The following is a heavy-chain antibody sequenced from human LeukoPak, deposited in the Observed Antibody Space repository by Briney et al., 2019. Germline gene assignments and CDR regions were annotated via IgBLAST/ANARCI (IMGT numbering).Heavy chain of an antibody. V-gene: IGHV3-15*01. Sequence: GGSLRLSCVGSGFTFANAWMNWVRQAPGKGLEWVGRIKSKTDGGRTDYAAPVKGRFTISRRDSNNTVYLQMNSLKTEDTAVYYCTTLGQEHLILVNPFDIWGQGTMVTVSS. D-gene: IGHD2-8*02. CDR2: IKSKTDGGRT. CDR3: TTLGQEHLILVNPFDI. CDR1: GFTFANAW. J-gene: IGHJ3*02.